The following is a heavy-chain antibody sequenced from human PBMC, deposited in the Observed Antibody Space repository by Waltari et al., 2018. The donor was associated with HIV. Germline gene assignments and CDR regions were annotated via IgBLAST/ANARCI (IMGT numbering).Heavy chain of an antibody. CDR2: IYYSGSP. Sequence: QLQLQESGPGLVKPSETLSLTCTVSGGSISSSSYYWGWIRQPPGKGLGWIGSIYYSGSPYHNPSLKSRVTRSVDTSKNQFSLKLSSVTAADTAVYYCARHEGLIVPAAMHPLGYGMDVWGQGTTVTVSS. CDR3: ARHEGLIVPAAMHPLGYGMDV. J-gene: IGHJ6*02. D-gene: IGHD2-2*01. CDR1: GGSISSSSYY. V-gene: IGHV4-39*01.